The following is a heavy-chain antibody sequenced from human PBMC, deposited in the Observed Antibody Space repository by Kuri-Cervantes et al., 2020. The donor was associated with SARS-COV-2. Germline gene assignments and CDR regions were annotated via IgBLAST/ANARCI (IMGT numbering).Heavy chain of an antibody. CDR3: ARDPGSGYDYGFDY. Sequence: ASVKVSCKASGGTFSSYAISWVRQATGQGLEWMGWMNPNSGNTGYAQKFQGRVTMTRDTSISTAYMELSRLRSDDTAVYYCARDPGSGYDYGFDYWGQGTLVTVSS. CDR2: MNPNSGNT. CDR1: GGTFSSYA. V-gene: IGHV1-8*02. D-gene: IGHD5-12*01. J-gene: IGHJ4*02.